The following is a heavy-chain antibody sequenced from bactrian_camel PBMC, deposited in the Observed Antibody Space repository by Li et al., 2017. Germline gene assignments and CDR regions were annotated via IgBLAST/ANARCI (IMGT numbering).Heavy chain of an antibody. V-gene: IGHV3S1*01. J-gene: IGHJ6*01. Sequence: VQLVESGGGSVQAGGSLRLSCAASGYTYNRSCMAWFRQAPGKEREGVARIATGSGNTYYADSVKGRFTISKGNAKNTLFLQMSSLKPDDTAMYYCAAEINKANVYAGSWYPGSGYWGQGTQVTVS. CDR2: IATGSGNT. CDR1: GYTYNRSC. CDR3: AAEINKANVYAGSWYPGSGY. D-gene: IGHD6*01.